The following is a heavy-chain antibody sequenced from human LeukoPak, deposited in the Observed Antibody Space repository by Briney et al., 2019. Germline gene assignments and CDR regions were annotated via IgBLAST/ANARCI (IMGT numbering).Heavy chain of an antibody. CDR2: IIPILGIA. CDR1: GGTFSSYA. J-gene: IGHJ4*02. V-gene: IGHV1-69*04. D-gene: IGHD3-16*01. CDR3: ARGPRVGMITFGGVTNIDY. Sequence: SVKVFCKASGGTFSSYAISWVRQAPGQGLEWMGRIIPILGIANYAQKFQGRVTITADKSTSTAYMELSSLRSEDTAVYYCARGPRVGMITFGGVTNIDYWGQGTLVTVSS.